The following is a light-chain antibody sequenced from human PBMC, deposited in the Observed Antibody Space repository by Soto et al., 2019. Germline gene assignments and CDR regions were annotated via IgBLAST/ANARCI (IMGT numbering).Light chain of an antibody. CDR3: QQYDNWPIT. CDR1: QSVRSN. J-gene: IGKJ5*01. Sequence: EVVLTQSPGTLSLSPGERATLSCRASQSVRSNFLAWYQQKPGQAPRLLIYGASTRATGLPARFSGSGSGTEFTLIISSLQSEDSAVYYCQQYDNWPITFGQGTRLEIK. CDR2: GAS. V-gene: IGKV3-15*01.